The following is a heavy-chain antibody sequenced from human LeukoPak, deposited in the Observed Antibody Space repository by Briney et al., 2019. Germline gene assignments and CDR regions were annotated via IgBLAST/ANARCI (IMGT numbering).Heavy chain of an antibody. J-gene: IGHJ3*02. CDR3: ARETRLHSGSYSNDAFDI. Sequence: SQTLSLTCAVSGGSISSGGYSWSWIRQPPGKGLEWIGYIYHSGSTYYNPSLKSRVTISVDRSKNQFSLRLSSVTAADTAVYYCARETRLHSGSYSNDAFDIWGQRTMVTVSS. CDR1: GGSISSGGYS. V-gene: IGHV4-30-2*01. CDR2: IYHSGST. D-gene: IGHD1-26*01.